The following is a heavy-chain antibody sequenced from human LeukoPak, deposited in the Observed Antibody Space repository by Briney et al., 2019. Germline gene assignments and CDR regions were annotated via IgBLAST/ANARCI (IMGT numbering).Heavy chain of an antibody. V-gene: IGHV3-74*01. Sequence: GGSLRLSCAASGFTFSSYWMHWVRQAPGKGLVWVSRINTDGSSTSYADSVKGRFTIPRDNAKNTLYLQMNSLRAEDTAVYYCAKAYCSSTSCYRGGSYFDYWGQGTLVTVSS. CDR1: GFTFSSYW. J-gene: IGHJ4*02. CDR3: AKAYCSSTSCYRGGSYFDY. D-gene: IGHD2-2*02. CDR2: INTDGSST.